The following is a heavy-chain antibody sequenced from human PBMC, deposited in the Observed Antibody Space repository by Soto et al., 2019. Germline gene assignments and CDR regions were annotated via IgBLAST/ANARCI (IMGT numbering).Heavy chain of an antibody. CDR1: GYTFTSYG. J-gene: IGHJ4*02. D-gene: IGHD1-1*01. V-gene: IGHV1-18*01. CDR3: ALEASYYFDY. CDR2: ISAYNGNT. Sequence: ASAKVSCTASGYTFTSYGISWVRQAPGQGLEWMGWISAYNGNTNYAQKLQGRVTMTTDTSTSTAYMELRSLRSDDTAVYYCALEASYYFDYWGQGTLVTVSS.